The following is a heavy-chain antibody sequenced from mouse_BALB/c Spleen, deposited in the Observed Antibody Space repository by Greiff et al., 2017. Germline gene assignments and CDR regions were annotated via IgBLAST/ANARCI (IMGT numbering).Heavy chain of an antibody. D-gene: IGHD1-1*01. Sequence: VQLVESGPELVRPGVSVKISCKGSGYTFTDYAMHWVKQSHAKSLEWIGVISTYYGNTNYNQKFKGKATMTVDKSSSTAYMELARLTSEDSAIYYCARGGYGSSYDWYFDVWGAGTTVTVSS. CDR3: ARGGYGSSYDWYFDV. CDR2: ISTYYGNT. J-gene: IGHJ1*01. V-gene: IGHV1-67*01. CDR1: GYTFTDYA.